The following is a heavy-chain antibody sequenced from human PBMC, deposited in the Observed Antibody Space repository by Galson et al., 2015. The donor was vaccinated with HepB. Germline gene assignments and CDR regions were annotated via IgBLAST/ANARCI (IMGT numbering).Heavy chain of an antibody. V-gene: IGHV5-51*01. Sequence: QSGAEVKKPGESLKISCQGSGYDFTGSWIGWVRQVPGTGLEWMGIIFPGDSETRYSPSVQGQVTITADKSSTTAYLHWKSLKTSDTGKYYCARIPAPVGFHGMDVWGQGTTVTVSS. D-gene: IGHD3-10*01. CDR2: IFPGDSET. CDR3: ARIPAPVGFHGMDV. J-gene: IGHJ6*02. CDR1: GYDFTGSW.